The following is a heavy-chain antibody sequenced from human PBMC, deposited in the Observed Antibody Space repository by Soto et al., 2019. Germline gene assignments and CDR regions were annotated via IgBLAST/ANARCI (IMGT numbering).Heavy chain of an antibody. CDR3: ERGEANVALHY. Sequence: PSETLSLTCAVYGGSFSGYYWSWIRQPPGKGLEWIGEINHSGSTNYNPSLKSRVTISVDTSKNQFSLKLSSVTAADTAVYSCERGEANVALHYWGEGTMPTV. D-gene: IGHD2-21*01. CDR2: INHSGST. V-gene: IGHV4-34*01. CDR1: GGSFSGYY. J-gene: IGHJ4*02.